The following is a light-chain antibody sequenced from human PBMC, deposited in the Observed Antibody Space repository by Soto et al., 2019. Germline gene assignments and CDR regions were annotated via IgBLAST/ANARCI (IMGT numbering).Light chain of an antibody. J-gene: IGKJ1*01. CDR2: GAS. Sequence: EIVLTQSPATLSVSPGERATLPCRASQSVSSNLAWYPQKPCQAPRLLIYGASTRATGIPDRFSGSGSGTEFTLTISSLQSEDFGVYYCQQYTNWPGRTCGQGTMVEIK. CDR1: QSVSSN. CDR3: QQYTNWPGRT. V-gene: IGKV3-15*01.